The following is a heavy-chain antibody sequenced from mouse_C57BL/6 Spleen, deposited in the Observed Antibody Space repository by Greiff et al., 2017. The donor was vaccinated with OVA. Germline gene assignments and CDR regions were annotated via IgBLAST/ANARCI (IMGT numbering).Heavy chain of an antibody. D-gene: IGHD2-10*01. CDR2: IYPRSGNT. J-gene: IGHJ3*01. CDR3: ARSYYGNYEGSSY. CDR1: GYTFTSYG. V-gene: IGHV1-81*01. Sequence: QVHVKQSGAELARPGASVKLSCKASGYTFTSYGISWVKQRTGQGLEWIGEIYPRSGNTYYNEKFKGKATLTADKSSSTAYMELRSLTSEDSAVYFCARSYYGNYEGSSYWGQGTLVTVSA.